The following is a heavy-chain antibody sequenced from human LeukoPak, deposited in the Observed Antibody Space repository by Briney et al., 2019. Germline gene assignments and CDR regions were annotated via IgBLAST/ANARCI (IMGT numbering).Heavy chain of an antibody. J-gene: IGHJ4*02. CDR3: AKDEGVVLSTSFDFGH. D-gene: IGHD3-10*01. Sequence: GGSLRLSCVVSGFTFSTYAMSWVRQAPGKGLEWVAFISGSGRNTYYADSVKGRFTISRDNFRNTLSLQMNSLRPDDTAIYYCAKDEGVVLSTSFDFGHRGQGTLVAVSS. CDR2: ISGSGRNT. CDR1: GFTFSTYA. V-gene: IGHV3-23*01.